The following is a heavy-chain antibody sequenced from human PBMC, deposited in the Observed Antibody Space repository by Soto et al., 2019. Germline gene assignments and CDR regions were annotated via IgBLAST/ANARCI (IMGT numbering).Heavy chain of an antibody. Sequence: GGSLRLSCAASGFTVSSKYMSWVRQAPGKGLEWVSAISGSGGSTYYADSVKGRFTISRDNSKNTLYLQMNSLRAEDTAVYYCAKDFPKSRYSYGWFDYWGQGTLVTVS. D-gene: IGHD5-18*01. CDR1: GFTVSSKY. CDR3: AKDFPKSRYSYGWFDY. J-gene: IGHJ4*02. V-gene: IGHV3-23*01. CDR2: ISGSGGST.